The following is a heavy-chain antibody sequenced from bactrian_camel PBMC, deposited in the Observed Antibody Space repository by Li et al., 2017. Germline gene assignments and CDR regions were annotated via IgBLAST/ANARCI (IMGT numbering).Heavy chain of an antibody. CDR2: IWQRGSNT. V-gene: IGHV3S6*01. D-gene: IGHD1*01. J-gene: IGHJ6*01. CDR1: GFTFGDYR. Sequence: VESGGGSVQSGGSLRLSCAASGFTFGDYRMNWVRQAPGKGLEWVSDIWQRGSNTGYADSVKGRFTISRDSAKSTVYLQMNARKPEDTAMYYCAAAPTGTWRFPPRLPDFEYWGQGTQVTVS. CDR3: AAAPTGTWRFPPRLPDFEY.